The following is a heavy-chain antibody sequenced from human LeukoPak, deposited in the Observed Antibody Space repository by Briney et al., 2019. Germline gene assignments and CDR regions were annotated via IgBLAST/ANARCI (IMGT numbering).Heavy chain of an antibody. CDR3: ARLRASVVPAAIDWFDP. D-gene: IGHD2-2*01. J-gene: IGHJ5*02. CDR1: GGSISSYY. V-gene: IGHV4-59*01. Sequence: SETLSLTCTVSGGSISSYYWSWIRQPPGKGLEWIGYIYYSGSTNYNLSLKSRVTISVDTSKNQFSLKLSSVTAADTAVYYCARLRASVVPAAIDWFDPWGQGTLVTVSS. CDR2: IYYSGST.